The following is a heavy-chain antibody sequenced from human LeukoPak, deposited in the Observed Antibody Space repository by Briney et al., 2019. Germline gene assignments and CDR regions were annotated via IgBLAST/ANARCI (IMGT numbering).Heavy chain of an antibody. CDR3: ARDRYSSGWYGSGAFDI. J-gene: IGHJ3*02. CDR2: IYYSGST. Sequence: SETLSLTCTASGGSISSYYWSWIRQPPGKGLEWIGDIYYSGSTNYNPSLKSRVTISVDTSKNQFSLKLSSVTAADTAVYYCARDRYSSGWYGSGAFDIWGQGTMVTVSS. CDR1: GGSISSYY. D-gene: IGHD6-19*01. V-gene: IGHV4-59*01.